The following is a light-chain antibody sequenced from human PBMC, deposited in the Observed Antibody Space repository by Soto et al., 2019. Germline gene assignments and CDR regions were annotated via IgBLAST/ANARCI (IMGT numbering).Light chain of an antibody. CDR2: EVS. CDR1: SSDIGNYDF. J-gene: IGLJ2*01. Sequence: QSALTQPASVSGSPGQSITISCTGTSSDIGNYDFVSWYQQVPGTAPKAMIYEVSSRPSGVSNRFSGSKSGNTASLTISGLQAEEEAYYYCSSYTTSTSFILFGGGNKVTV. V-gene: IGLV2-14*01. CDR3: SSYTTSTSFIL.